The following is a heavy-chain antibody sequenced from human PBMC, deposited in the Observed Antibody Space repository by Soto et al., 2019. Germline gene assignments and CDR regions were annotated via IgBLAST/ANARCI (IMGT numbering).Heavy chain of an antibody. V-gene: IGHV4-31*03. Sequence: SETLSLTCSVSGAALNSGNYYWSWIRQVPGKGLEWIGHIYVTGAVDCNPSLRDRITISQDTSERQFSLNLRLVTAADTAVYYCARLRIATNNYKWFDPWGQGTLVTVSS. CDR2: IYVTGAV. J-gene: IGHJ5*02. D-gene: IGHD2-21*01. CDR3: ARLRIATNNYKWFDP. CDR1: GAALNSGNYY.